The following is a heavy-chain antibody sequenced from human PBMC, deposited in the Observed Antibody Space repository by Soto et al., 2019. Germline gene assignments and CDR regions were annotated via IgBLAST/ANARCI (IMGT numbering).Heavy chain of an antibody. V-gene: IGHV4-61*01. Sequence: SETLSLTCTVSGGSVSSGSYYWSWIRQPPGKVLEWIGYIYYSGSTNYNPSLKSRVTISVDTSKNQFSLKLSSVTAADTAVYYCARGFLPDIVVVPAAHNWFDPWGQGTLVTVS. CDR3: ARGFLPDIVVVPAAHNWFDP. J-gene: IGHJ5*02. CDR1: GGSVSSGSYY. D-gene: IGHD2-2*01. CDR2: IYYSGST.